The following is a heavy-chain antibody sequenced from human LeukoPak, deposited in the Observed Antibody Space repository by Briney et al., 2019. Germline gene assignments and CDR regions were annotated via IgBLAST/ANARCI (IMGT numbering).Heavy chain of an antibody. CDR2: IEPAGSAT. CDR3: GRFGYVAAVDS. V-gene: IGHV3-7*01. D-gene: IGHD2-15*01. Sequence: GGSLRLSCGASGFAFSSYWMTWLRQAPGKGLEFVANIEPAGSATYYVDAVKGRFTISRDNAKNLLYLQMNSLRAEDSAVYHCGRFGYVAAVDSWGQGALVTVSS. J-gene: IGHJ4*02. CDR1: GFAFSSYW.